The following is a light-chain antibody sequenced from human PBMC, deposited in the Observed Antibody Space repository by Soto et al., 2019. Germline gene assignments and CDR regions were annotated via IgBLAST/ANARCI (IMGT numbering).Light chain of an antibody. CDR3: QQRSSRPLT. CDR2: DSS. Sequence: EIVLTHSPVTLSLSPCERATLSSRASQSVSNFLAWYQQKPGQTPRLLIYDSSIRAGGFPDRFSGSGSGTDFTLTINNLEPEDFAVYFCQQRSSRPLTFGGGTKVDIK. V-gene: IGKV3-11*01. J-gene: IGKJ4*01. CDR1: QSVSNF.